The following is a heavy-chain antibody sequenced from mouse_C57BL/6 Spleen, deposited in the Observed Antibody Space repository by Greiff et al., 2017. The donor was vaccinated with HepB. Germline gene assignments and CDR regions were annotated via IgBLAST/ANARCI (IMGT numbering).Heavy chain of an antibody. CDR3: ARSVYDLYWYFDV. CDR1: GYTFTSYW. CDR2: IDPSDSYT. Sequence: VQLQQPGAELVMPGASVKLSCKASGYTFTSYWMHWVKQRPGQGLEWIGEIDPSDSYTNYNQKFKGKSTLTVDKSSSTAYMQLSSLTSEDSAVYYCARSVYDLYWYFDVWGTGTTVTVSS. D-gene: IGHD2-3*01. J-gene: IGHJ1*03. V-gene: IGHV1-69*01.